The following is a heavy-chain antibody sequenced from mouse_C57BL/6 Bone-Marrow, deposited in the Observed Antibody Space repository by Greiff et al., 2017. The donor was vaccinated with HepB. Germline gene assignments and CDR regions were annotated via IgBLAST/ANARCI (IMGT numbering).Heavy chain of an antibody. Sequence: EVQVVESGGGLVQPGGSLSLSCAASGFTFTDYYMSWVRQPPGKALEWLGFIRNKANGYTTEYSASVKGRFTISRDNSQSILYLQMNALRAEDSATYYCARYSSYYDYVGDYWGQGTSVTVSS. CDR3: ARYSSYYDYVGDY. CDR2: IRNKANGYTT. CDR1: GFTFTDYY. D-gene: IGHD2-4*01. J-gene: IGHJ4*01. V-gene: IGHV7-3*01.